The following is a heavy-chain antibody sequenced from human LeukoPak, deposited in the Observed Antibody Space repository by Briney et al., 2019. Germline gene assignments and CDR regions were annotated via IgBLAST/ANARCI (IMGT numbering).Heavy chain of an antibody. D-gene: IGHD4-11*01. CDR3: ARTVSSYNWYFDL. CDR1: GDSLSSYY. Sequence: PSETLSLTCTVTGDSLSSYYWSWIRQPAGKGLEWIGRIYASGSTNYNPSLKSRVTISVDKSKKQVSLKLSSVTAADTAVYYCARTVSSYNWYFDLWGRGTLVTVSS. V-gene: IGHV4-4*07. CDR2: IYASGST. J-gene: IGHJ2*01.